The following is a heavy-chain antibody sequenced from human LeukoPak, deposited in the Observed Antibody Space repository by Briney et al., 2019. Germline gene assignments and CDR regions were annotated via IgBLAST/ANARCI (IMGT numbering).Heavy chain of an antibody. J-gene: IGHJ4*02. D-gene: IGHD6-6*01. Sequence: GGSLRLSCAASGFTFSDYGIHWVRQAPGQGLERVALICYDGSKKYYADSVKGRFTISRDNTKNTLYLQLNSLRADDTAVYYCARAHSSSSTFDLWGQGTLVTVSS. CDR1: GFTFSDYG. V-gene: IGHV3-33*01. CDR3: ARAHSSSSTFDL. CDR2: ICYDGSKK.